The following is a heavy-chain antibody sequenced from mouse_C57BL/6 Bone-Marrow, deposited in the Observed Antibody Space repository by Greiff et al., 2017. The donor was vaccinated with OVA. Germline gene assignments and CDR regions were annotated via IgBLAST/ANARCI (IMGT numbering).Heavy chain of an antibody. Sequence: VQLQESGPGLVQPSQSLSITCTVSGFSLTSYGVHWVRQSPGKGLAWLGVIWSGGSTDYNAAFISRLSISKDNSKSQVFFKMNSLQADDTAIYYCARNSNYDFAYWGQGTLVTVSA. D-gene: IGHD2-5*01. CDR1: GFSLTSYG. CDR3: ARNSNYDFAY. V-gene: IGHV2-2*01. J-gene: IGHJ3*01. CDR2: IWSGGST.